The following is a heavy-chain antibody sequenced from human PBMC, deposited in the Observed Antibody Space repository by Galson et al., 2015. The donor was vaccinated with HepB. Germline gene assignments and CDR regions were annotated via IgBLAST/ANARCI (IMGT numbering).Heavy chain of an antibody. CDR3: ARDSGDGSYYDFWSGYYTDYYFDY. D-gene: IGHD3-3*01. J-gene: IGHJ4*02. Sequence: TLSLTCTVSGGSISSGSYYWSWIRQPAGKGLEWIGRIYTSGSTNYNPSLKSRVTMSVDTSKNQFSLKLSSVTAADTAVYYCARDSGDGSYYDFWSGYYTDYYFDYWGQGTLVTVSS. CDR2: IYTSGST. CDR1: GGSISSGSYY. V-gene: IGHV4-61*02.